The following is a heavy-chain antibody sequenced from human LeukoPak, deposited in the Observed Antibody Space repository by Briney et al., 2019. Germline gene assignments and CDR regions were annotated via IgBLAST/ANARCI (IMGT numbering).Heavy chain of an antibody. CDR3: ARDVRRMPIRLTGDAFDL. CDR2: IYTSGST. J-gene: IGHJ3*01. D-gene: IGHD7-27*01. Sequence: SETLSLICTVSGGSISGYFWNWIRQPAGRGLEWIGRIYTSGSTNYNPSLKSRVTMSVDTSKNQFSLNLSSVTAADTAVYYCARDVRRMPIRLTGDAFDLWGQGTMVTVSS. V-gene: IGHV4-4*07. CDR1: GGSISGYF.